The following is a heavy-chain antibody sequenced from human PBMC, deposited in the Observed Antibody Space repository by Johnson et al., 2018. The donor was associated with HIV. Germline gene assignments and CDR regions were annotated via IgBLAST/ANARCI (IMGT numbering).Heavy chain of an antibody. CDR3: AKAYSVAGLRDAFDI. V-gene: IGHV3-30*18. CDR2: ISYDGNNK. D-gene: IGHD6-19*01. Sequence: QVQLVESGGGVVQPGRSLRLSCAASGFIFSSYGMHWVRQAPGKGLEWVAVISYDGNNKYYADSVKGRFSISRDNSNNTVYLQLNSLTGEDTAVYFCAKAYSVAGLRDAFDIWGQGTMVTVCS. CDR1: GFIFSSYG. J-gene: IGHJ3*02.